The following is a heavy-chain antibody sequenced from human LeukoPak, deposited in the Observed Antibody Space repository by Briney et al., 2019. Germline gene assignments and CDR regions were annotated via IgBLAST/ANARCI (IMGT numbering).Heavy chain of an antibody. CDR2: ISGSGGGT. CDR1: GVTFSSYV. J-gene: IGHJ3*01. Sequence: GGSLRLSCEASGVTFSSYVMSWVRQAPGKGPEWVSGISGSGGGTYYADFVKGRFAISRDNSKNTLYLQMNSLRAEDSALYYCVQEGPRGLAFDVWGQGTRVTVSS. CDR3: VQEGPRGLAFDV. V-gene: IGHV3-23*01.